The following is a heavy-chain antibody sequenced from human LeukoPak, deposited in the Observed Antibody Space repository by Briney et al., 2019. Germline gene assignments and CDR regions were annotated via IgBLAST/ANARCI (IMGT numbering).Heavy chain of an antibody. CDR1: GYTFTSYY. CDR2: INPSGGST. J-gene: IGHJ3*02. V-gene: IGHV1-46*01. Sequence: ASVKVSCKASGYTFTSYYMHWVRQAPGQGLEWMGIINPSGGSTSYAQKFQGRVTMTRDTSTSTVYMELSSLRSEDTAVYYCARENYYDSSGLDAFDIWGQGTMVTVSS. CDR3: ARENYYDSSGLDAFDI. D-gene: IGHD3-22*01.